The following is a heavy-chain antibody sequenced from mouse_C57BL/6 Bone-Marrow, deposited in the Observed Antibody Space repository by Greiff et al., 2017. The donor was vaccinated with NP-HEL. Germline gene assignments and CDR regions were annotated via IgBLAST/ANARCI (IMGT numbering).Heavy chain of an antibody. Sequence: EVQLQESGTVLARPGASVKMSCKTSGYTFTSYWMHWVKQRPGQGLEWIGAIYPGNSDTSSNQQFKGKAKLTAVTSASTAYMELSSLTNEYSAVYYGTRNYASYFDYGGQGTTLTVSS. CDR2: IYPGNSDT. CDR1: GYTFTSYW. CDR3: TRNYASYFDY. J-gene: IGHJ2*01. V-gene: IGHV1-5*01. D-gene: IGHD1-1*01.